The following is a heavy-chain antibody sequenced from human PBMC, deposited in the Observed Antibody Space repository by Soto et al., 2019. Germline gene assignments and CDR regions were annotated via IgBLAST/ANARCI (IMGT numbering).Heavy chain of an antibody. V-gene: IGHV4-59*08. CDR3: LRQGIGALHGLVDV. Sequence: QVQLQASGPGLVKPSDTLSLTCTVSGDSIGTYNWGWIRQPPGKRLEWIGYIYSNGGTSYNPALYSRVTISADTSTKQFSLMLSSVTAADTAVYYCLRQGIGALHGLVDVWGQGTTVTVSS. J-gene: IGHJ6*02. D-gene: IGHD1-26*01. CDR1: GDSIGTYN. CDR2: IYSNGGT.